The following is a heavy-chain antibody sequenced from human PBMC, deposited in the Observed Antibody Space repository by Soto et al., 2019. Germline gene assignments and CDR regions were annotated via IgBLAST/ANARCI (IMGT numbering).Heavy chain of an antibody. CDR1: GFTFSSYG. Sequence: PGGSLRLSCAASGFTFSSYGMHWVRQAPGKGLEWVAIISYDGSNKYYADYVKGRFTISRDQSKNTLYLQMNSLRAEDTAVYYCAKDLQSQWSLDYWGLGTLVTVSS. J-gene: IGHJ4*02. CDR2: ISYDGSNK. CDR3: AKDLQSQWSLDY. D-gene: IGHD4-4*01. V-gene: IGHV3-30*18.